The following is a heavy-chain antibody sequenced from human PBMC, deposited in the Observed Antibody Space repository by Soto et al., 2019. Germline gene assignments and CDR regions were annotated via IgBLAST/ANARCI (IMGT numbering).Heavy chain of an antibody. CDR3: AREGYCSGGSCSLFDY. V-gene: IGHV3-30-3*01. J-gene: IGHJ4*02. CDR1: GFTFSTYP. CDR2: ISYDGSNQ. D-gene: IGHD2-15*01. Sequence: PGGSLRLSCAASGFTFSTYPMHWVRQALGKGLEWVAVISYDGSNQHYADPVKGRFTISRDNSKNTLYLQMNSLRAEDTAVYYCAREGYCSGGSCSLFDYWGQGTLVTVSS.